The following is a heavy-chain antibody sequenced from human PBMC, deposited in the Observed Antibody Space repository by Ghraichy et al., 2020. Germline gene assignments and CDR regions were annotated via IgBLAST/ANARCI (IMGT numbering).Heavy chain of an antibody. CDR1: GGTFSSYA. CDR3: ARTLWIQPRLFFDY. J-gene: IGHJ4*02. V-gene: IGHV1-69*04. Sequence: SVKVSCKASGGTFSSYAISWVRQAPGQGLEWMGRIIPILGIANYAQKFQGRVTITADKSTSTAYMELSSLRSEDTAVYYCARTLWIQPRLFFDYWGQGTLVTVSS. D-gene: IGHD5-18*01. CDR2: IIPILGIA.